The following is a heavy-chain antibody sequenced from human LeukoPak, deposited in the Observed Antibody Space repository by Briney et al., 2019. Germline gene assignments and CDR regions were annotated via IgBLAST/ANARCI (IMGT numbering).Heavy chain of an antibody. Sequence: PSETLSLTCTVSGGSLSTYYWSWIRQPPGKGLEWIGYIYYTGSTDYNPSLKSRVTISVDTSKNQFSLELSSVTAADTAVYYCALSARSFDYWGQGTLVTVSS. CDR3: ALSARSFDY. J-gene: IGHJ4*02. CDR2: IYYTGST. V-gene: IGHV4-59*01. CDR1: GGSLSTYY. D-gene: IGHD2/OR15-2a*01.